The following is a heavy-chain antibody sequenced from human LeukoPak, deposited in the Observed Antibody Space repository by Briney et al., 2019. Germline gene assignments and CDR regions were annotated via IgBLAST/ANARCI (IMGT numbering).Heavy chain of an antibody. CDR3: ARDRYYYDSSGPYYFDY. J-gene: IGHJ4*02. D-gene: IGHD3-22*01. V-gene: IGHV4-61*02. CDR2: IYTSGST. CDR1: GGSISSSSYY. Sequence: PSETLSLTCTVSGGSISSSSYYWGWIRQPAGKGLEWIGRIYTSGSTNYNPSLKSRVTMSVDTSKNQFSLKLSSVTAADTAVYYCARDRYYYDSSGPYYFDYWGQGTLVTVSS.